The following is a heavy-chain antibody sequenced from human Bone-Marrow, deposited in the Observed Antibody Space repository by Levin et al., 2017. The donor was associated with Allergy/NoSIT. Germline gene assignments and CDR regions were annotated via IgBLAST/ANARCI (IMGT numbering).Heavy chain of an antibody. J-gene: IGHJ4*02. CDR2: IWPDDSDT. V-gene: IGHV5-51*01. Sequence: AASVKVSCEVSGYSFSNNWIGWVRQMPGKGLEFMGIIWPDDSDTRYSSSFQGQVIISADKSINTAYLQWNSLKASDTAMYFCARHYCTGGICYSFDYWGQGTLVTVSS. D-gene: IGHD2-8*02. CDR3: ARHYCTGGICYSFDY. CDR1: GYSFSNNW.